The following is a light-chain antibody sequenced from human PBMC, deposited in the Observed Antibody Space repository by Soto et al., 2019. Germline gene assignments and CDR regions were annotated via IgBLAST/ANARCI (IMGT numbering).Light chain of an antibody. CDR3: CSYAGSSTFLYV. CDR2: EVT. CDR1: SSDVGSYNL. Sequence: QSVLTQPASVSGSPGQSTTISCTGTSSDVGSYNLVSWYQQHPGKAPKLMIYEVTKRPSGVSNRFSGSKSGNTASLTISGLQAEDEADYYCCSYAGSSTFLYVFGTGT. V-gene: IGLV2-23*02. J-gene: IGLJ1*01.